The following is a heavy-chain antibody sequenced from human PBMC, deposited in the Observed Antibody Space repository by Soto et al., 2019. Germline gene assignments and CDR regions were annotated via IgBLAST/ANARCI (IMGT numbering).Heavy chain of an antibody. CDR1: GFNFNNYA. Sequence: GGSLRLSCATSGFNFNNYAMSWVRQAPGERLEWVSFISSSGGTTYYADSVKGRFTISRDNSRNTVFLQMNTLGAEDTAIYYCAGPGSSSQDYWGQGALVTVSS. CDR2: ISSSGGTT. J-gene: IGHJ4*02. V-gene: IGHV3-23*01. CDR3: AGPGSSSQDY. D-gene: IGHD5-18*01.